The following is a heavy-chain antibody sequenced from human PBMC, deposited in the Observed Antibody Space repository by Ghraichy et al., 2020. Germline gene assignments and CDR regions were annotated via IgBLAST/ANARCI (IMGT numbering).Heavy chain of an antibody. CDR1: GFTFSTYA. CDR3: AKAVDDSRRPPIY. V-gene: IGHV3-23*01. D-gene: IGHD6-13*01. J-gene: IGHJ4*02. CDR2: ISGSGYTT. Sequence: GGSLRLSCAASGFTFSTYAMTWVRQAPGKGLEWVSGISGSGYTTHYADFVKGRFTISRDNPKNTLYLQMSSLRAEDTALYYCAKAVDDSRRPPIYWGQGTLVTVSS.